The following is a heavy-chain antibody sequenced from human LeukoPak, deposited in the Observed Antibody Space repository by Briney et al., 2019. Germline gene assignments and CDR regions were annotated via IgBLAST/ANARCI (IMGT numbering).Heavy chain of an antibody. CDR3: ARDSPYSSGWSARYNWFDP. CDR1: GGSISSSSYY. J-gene: IGHJ5*02. D-gene: IGHD6-19*01. CDR2: IFYSGST. Sequence: SETLSLTYTVSGGSISSSSYYWGWIRQPPGKGLEWIGSIFYSGSTFYNPSLTSRVTISVDTSKNQFSLKLSSVTAADTAVYYCARDSPYSSGWSARYNWFDPWGQGTLVTVSS. V-gene: IGHV4-39*07.